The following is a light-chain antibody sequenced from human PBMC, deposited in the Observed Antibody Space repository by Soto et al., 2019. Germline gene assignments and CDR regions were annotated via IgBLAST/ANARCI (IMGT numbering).Light chain of an antibody. CDR3: QQRYNWPLT. V-gene: IGKV3-11*01. Sequence: EIVLTQSPATLSLSPGERATLSCRASQSVSSSLAWYQQKPGQAPRLLIYGASNGAAGIPARFSGTGSGTDFTLTISSLAPDDFAVYYWQQRYNWPLTFGRGTKVEIK. CDR2: GAS. CDR1: QSVSSS. J-gene: IGKJ4*01.